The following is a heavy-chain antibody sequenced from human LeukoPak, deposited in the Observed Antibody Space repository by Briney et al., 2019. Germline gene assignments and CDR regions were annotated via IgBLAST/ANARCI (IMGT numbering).Heavy chain of an antibody. CDR3: ARLRPRDYYDSSGYYGAFDY. J-gene: IGHJ4*02. CDR1: GYSFTSYW. V-gene: IGHV5-51*01. D-gene: IGHD3-22*01. Sequence: GESLKISCKGSGYSFTSYWIGCVRQMPGKGLEWMGIIYPGDSDTRYSPSFQGQVTISADKSISTAYLQWSSLKASDTAMYYCARLRPRDYYDSSGYYGAFDYWGQGTLVTVSS. CDR2: IYPGDSDT.